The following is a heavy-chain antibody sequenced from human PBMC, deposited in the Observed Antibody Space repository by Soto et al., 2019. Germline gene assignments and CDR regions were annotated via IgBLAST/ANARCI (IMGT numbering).Heavy chain of an antibody. D-gene: IGHD3-10*01. CDR3: ARLWFGELWPSEV. Sequence: QVQLQESGPGLVKPSETLSLTCTVSGGSISSYYWSWIRQPPGKGLEWIGYIYSSGSTNYNPSLKSRVTISVDTSKNQFSLKLSSVTAADTAVYYCARLWFGELWPSEVWGQGTLVTVSS. CDR2: IYSSGST. V-gene: IGHV4-59*08. J-gene: IGHJ4*02. CDR1: GGSISSYY.